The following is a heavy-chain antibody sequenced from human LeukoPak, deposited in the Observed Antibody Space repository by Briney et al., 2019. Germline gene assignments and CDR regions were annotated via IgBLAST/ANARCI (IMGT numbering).Heavy chain of an antibody. CDR3: ARRRDSSGFRCLDY. CDR2: IFYSGST. J-gene: IGHJ4*02. CDR1: GGSISSSSYY. V-gene: IGHV4-39*01. Sequence: SETLSLTCTVSGGSISSSSYYWGWIRQSRGKGLEWIGSIFYSGSTYYNPSLKSRVTISVDTSKNQFSLKLSSVTAADAAVYYCARRRDSSGFRCLDYWGQGTLVTVSS. D-gene: IGHD3-22*01.